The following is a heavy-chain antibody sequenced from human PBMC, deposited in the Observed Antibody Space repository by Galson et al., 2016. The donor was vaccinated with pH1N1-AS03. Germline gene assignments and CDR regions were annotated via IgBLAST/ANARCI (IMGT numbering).Heavy chain of an antibody. J-gene: IGHJ4*02. D-gene: IGHD4-17*01. CDR2: ISGLGGST. Sequence: SLRLSCAVSGFTFSSYAMSWVRQAPGKGLQWVSTISGLGGSTQYADSVKGRFTISRDNSKNTVNLHMNSLRVEDTAVYYCANRGDTLGFFESWGQGTLVTVSS. V-gene: IGHV3-23*01. CDR1: GFTFSSYA. CDR3: ANRGDTLGFFES.